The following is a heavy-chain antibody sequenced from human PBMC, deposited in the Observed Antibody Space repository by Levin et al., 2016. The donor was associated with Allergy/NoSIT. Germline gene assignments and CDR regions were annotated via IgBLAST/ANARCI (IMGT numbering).Heavy chain of an antibody. CDR2: VYYNGMT. D-gene: IGHD3-10*01. CDR1: GGSISSIGYY. CDR3: AWSRVDMTRGAYGLTG. V-gene: IGHV4-31*03. Sequence: SETLSLTCTVSGGSISSIGYYWTWVRQHPGKGLEWIGHVYYNGMTYYNPSLQSRVTMSSGTSLKLTSVTVADTAMYFCAWSRVDMTRGAYGLTGWGQGTLVTVSS. J-gene: IGHJ4*02.